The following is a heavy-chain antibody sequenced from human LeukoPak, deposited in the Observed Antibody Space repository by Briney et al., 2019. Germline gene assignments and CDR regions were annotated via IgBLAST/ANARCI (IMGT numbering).Heavy chain of an antibody. CDR1: GYTFTGYY. Sequence: ASVKVSCKASGYTFTGYYMHWVRQAPGQGLDWMGRINPNSGGTNYAQKFQGRVTMTRDTSISTAYMELSRLRSDDTAVYYCARESISYYYYYMDVWGKGTTVTVSS. V-gene: IGHV1-2*06. D-gene: IGHD3-9*01. J-gene: IGHJ6*03. CDR3: ARESISYYYYYMDV. CDR2: INPNSGGT.